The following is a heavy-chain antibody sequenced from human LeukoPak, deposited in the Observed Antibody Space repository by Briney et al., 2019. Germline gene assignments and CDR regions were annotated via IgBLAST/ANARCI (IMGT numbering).Heavy chain of an antibody. D-gene: IGHD5-24*01. J-gene: IGHJ4*02. CDR1: GGSISGYF. V-gene: IGHV4-59*01. CDR3: ARGRWLQLPDY. CDR2: IYYSGST. Sequence: SETLSLTRTVSGGSISGYFWSWIRQPPGKGLEWIGSIYYSGSTNYNPSLKSRVTISVDTSKNQFSLKLSSVTAADTAVYYCARGRWLQLPDYWGQGTLVTVSS.